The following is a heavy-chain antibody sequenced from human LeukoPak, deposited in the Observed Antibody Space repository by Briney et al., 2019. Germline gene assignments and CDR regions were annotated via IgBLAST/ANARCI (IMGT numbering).Heavy chain of an antibody. J-gene: IGHJ4*02. V-gene: IGHV1-2*02. CDR2: INPNSGGT. CDR3: ARGIRYSSVWYYFDS. CDR1: GYTFTDYY. Sequence: GASVKVSCKASGYTFTDYYIHWVRQAPGQGFEWIGWINPNSGGTNYAQEFQGRVTMTRGTSISTAYMELSRLRSDDTAVYSCARGIRYSSVWYYFDSWGQGTLVTVSA. D-gene: IGHD6-19*01.